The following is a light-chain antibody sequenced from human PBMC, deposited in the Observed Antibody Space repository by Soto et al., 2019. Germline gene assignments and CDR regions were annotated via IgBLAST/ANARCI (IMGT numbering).Light chain of an antibody. CDR2: DAS. J-gene: IGKJ2*01. Sequence: EIVLTQSPGTLSLSPGERATLSCRASQSVTSGYLAWYQQKPGQAPRLLIYDASRCATGIPERFSGSGSGTDFTLTISRLEPADFAVYYCQQYGTSLLYTFGQGTKLEIK. CDR1: QSVTSGY. CDR3: QQYGTSLLYT. V-gene: IGKV3-20*01.